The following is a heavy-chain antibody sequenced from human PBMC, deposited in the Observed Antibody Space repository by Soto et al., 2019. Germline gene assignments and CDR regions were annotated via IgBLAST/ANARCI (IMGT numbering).Heavy chain of an antibody. CDR2: IYYSGTT. D-gene: IGHD2-2*01. Sequence: KTXETLSLTCTVSGCSITSYYWSWIRQPPGKGLEWIGYIYYSGTTNYNPALKSRVTISVDTSKNQFSLNLSSVTAADTAVYYCALYCSSTSCYGQWDYWGQGTLVTVSS. CDR1: GCSITSYY. V-gene: IGHV4-59*01. J-gene: IGHJ4*02. CDR3: ALYCSSTSCYGQWDY.